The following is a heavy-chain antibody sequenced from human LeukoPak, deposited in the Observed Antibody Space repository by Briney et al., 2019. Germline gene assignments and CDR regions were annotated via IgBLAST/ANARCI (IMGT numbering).Heavy chain of an antibody. J-gene: IGHJ4*02. Sequence: GRSLRLSCAASGFTFSSYAMHWVRQAPGKGLEWVSFIYSDNTHYSDSVKGRFTISRDNAKNSLYLQMNSLRAEDTAVYYCARNYGGYRYGDYFDYWGQGTLVTVSS. D-gene: IGHD5-18*01. V-gene: IGHV3-30*04. CDR2: IYSDNT. CDR3: ARNYGGYRYGDYFDY. CDR1: GFTFSSYA.